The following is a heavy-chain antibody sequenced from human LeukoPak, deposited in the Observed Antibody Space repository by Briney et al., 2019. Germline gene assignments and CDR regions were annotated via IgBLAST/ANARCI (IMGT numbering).Heavy chain of an antibody. J-gene: IGHJ3*02. CDR2: FDPEDGET. CDR3: YVINGDAFDI. D-gene: IGHD3-10*02. CDR1: GYTLTELS. V-gene: IGHV1-24*01. Sequence: ASVKVSCKVSGYTLTELSMHWVRQAPGKGLEWMGGFDPEDGETIYAQKFQGRVTMTEDTSTDTAYMELSSLRSEDTAVYYCYVINGDAFDIWAKGQWSPSLQ.